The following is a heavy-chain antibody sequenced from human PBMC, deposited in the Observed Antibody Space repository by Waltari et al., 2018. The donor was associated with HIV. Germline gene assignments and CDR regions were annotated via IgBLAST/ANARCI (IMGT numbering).Heavy chain of an antibody. D-gene: IGHD6-13*01. Sequence: EGLMVESGGGLVQPGGSLRLSCEASGFIFSSSWMHWVRQAPGKGLVWVSRINSDGNTTTYADSVKVRCTISRDNAKNTLFLQLDSLRAEDTAVYFCVREYSSSRFFDYWGQGTLVTVSS. CDR1: GFIFSSSW. V-gene: IGHV3-74*01. CDR3: VREYSSSRFFDY. CDR2: INSDGNTT. J-gene: IGHJ4*02.